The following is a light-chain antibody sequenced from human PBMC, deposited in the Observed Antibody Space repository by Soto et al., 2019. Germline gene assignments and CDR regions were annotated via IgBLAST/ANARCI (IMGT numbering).Light chain of an antibody. J-gene: IGKJ2*01. V-gene: IGKV2-24*01. CDR2: RIF. CDR3: LQTTAFPHT. Sequence: DIVMTQTPLSSPVVLGQPASISCKSSQSLVHSNGHTYLTWIQQRPGRPPRLLIYRIFNRFFGVPDRFSGSGAGTEFTLKISAVEAEDVGVYYGLQTTAFPHTFGQGTKLEIK. CDR1: QSLVHSNGHTY.